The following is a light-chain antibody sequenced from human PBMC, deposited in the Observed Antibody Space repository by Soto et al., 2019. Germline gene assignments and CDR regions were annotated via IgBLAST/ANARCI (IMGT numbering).Light chain of an antibody. Sequence: SYERTQPPSLSVAPGRTAKITCGGDNIESKSVHWDQQKPRQAPVLVMYYDSDLPSGIPERFSGSNSGNTATLTISRVEGGDEADYVCQLWDNSREHYGFRTGTKVTVL. CDR1: NIESKS. J-gene: IGLJ1*01. V-gene: IGLV3-21*04. CDR3: QLWDNSREHYG. CDR2: YDS.